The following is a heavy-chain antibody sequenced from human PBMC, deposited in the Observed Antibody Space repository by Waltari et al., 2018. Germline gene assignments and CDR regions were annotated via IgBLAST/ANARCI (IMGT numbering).Heavy chain of an antibody. D-gene: IGHD4-17*01. V-gene: IGHV4-34*01. CDR3: ARGKGGGDYVLDY. Sequence: QVQLQQWGAGLLKPSETLSLTCAVYGGSFSGYYWSWIRQPPGKGLEWIGEINHSGSTNYNPSLKSRVTISVDTSKNQFSLKLGSVTAADTAVYYCARGKGGGDYVLDYWGQGTLVTVSS. CDR1: GGSFSGYY. CDR2: INHSGST. J-gene: IGHJ4*02.